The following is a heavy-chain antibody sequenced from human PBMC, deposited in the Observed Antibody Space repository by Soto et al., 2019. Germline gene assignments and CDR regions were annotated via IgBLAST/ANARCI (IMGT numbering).Heavy chain of an antibody. V-gene: IGHV1-8*01. CDR2: MNPNSGNT. CDR3: AREVGSRIDY. D-gene: IGHD6-13*01. J-gene: IGHJ4*02. Sequence: APVKVSCKASGYTFTSYDINWGRQATGQGLEWMGWMNPNSGNTGYAQKFQGRVTMTRNTSISTAYMELSSLRSEDTAMYYCAREVGSRIDYWGQGTLVTVSS. CDR1: GYTFTSYD.